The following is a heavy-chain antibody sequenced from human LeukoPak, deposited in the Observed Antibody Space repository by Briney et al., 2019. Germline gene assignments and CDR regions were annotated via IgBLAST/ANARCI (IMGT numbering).Heavy chain of an antibody. CDR1: AYTFSSYL. V-gene: IGHV1-46*01. J-gene: IGHJ5*01. D-gene: IGHD3-10*01. CDR3: ARDLGLRGVTNWFDS. Sequence: ASVKVSCKASAYTFSSYLMHWVRQAPGQGLDWMGMIDPSGGSTDYAQKFQGRVTMTRDTSTSTVYMELSSLRSEDTAVYYCARDLGLRGVTNWFDSWGQGTLVTVSS. CDR2: IDPSGGST.